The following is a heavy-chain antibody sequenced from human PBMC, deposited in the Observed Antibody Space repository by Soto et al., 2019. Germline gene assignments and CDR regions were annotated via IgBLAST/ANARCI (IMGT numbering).Heavy chain of an antibody. D-gene: IGHD2-2*01. CDR3: AREALGYCSSTSCPPGNFDP. CDR2: IYYSGST. CDR1: GGSISSGGYY. J-gene: IGHJ5*02. Sequence: QVQLQESGPGLVKPSQTLSLTCTVSGGSISSGGYYWSWIRQHPGKGLEWIGYIYYSGSTYYNPSLKSRVTISVDTSKNQFSLKLSSATAADTAVYYCAREALGYCSSTSCPPGNFDPWGQGTLVTVSS. V-gene: IGHV4-31*03.